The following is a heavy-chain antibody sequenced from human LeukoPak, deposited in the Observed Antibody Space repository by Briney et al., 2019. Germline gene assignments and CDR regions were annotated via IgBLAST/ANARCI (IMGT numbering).Heavy chain of an antibody. V-gene: IGHV4-30-2*01. D-gene: IGHD1-26*01. Sequence: SQTLSLTCTVSGGSISSGGYHWSWIRQPPGKGLEWIGYIYHSGSTYYNPSLKSRVTISVDKSKNQFSLKLSSVTAADTAVYYCALGIVGATTGAFDIWGQGTMVTVSS. CDR3: ALGIVGATTGAFDI. CDR2: IYHSGST. J-gene: IGHJ3*02. CDR1: GGSISSGGYH.